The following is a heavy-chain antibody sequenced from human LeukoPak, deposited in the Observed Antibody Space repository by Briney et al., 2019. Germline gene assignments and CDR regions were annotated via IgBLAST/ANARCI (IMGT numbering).Heavy chain of an antibody. D-gene: IGHD1-26*01. CDR3: ARDHRGSYGLNAFDI. CDR1: SYTFTSYG. CDR2: ISAYNGNT. J-gene: IGHJ3*02. Sequence: ASVKVSCKAPSYTFTSYGISWVRQAPGQGLEWMGWISAYNGNTNYAQKLQGRVTITTDTSTSTAYMELRSLRSDDTAVYYCARDHRGSYGLNAFDIWGQGTMVTVSS. V-gene: IGHV1-18*01.